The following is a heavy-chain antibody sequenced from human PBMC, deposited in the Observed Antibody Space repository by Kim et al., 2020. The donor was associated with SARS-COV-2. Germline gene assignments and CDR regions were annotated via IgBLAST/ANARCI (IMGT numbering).Heavy chain of an antibody. V-gene: IGHV3-20*03. D-gene: IGHD2-21*01. J-gene: IGHJ4*02. Sequence: DSVKGRFTISRDNAKNSLYLQMNSLRAEDTALYYCARTPLYCGGDCYFGYWGQGTLVTVSS. CDR3: ARTPLYCGGDCYFGY.